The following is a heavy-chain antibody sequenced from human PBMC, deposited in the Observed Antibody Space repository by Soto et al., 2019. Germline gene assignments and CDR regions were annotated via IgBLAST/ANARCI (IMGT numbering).Heavy chain of an antibody. Sequence: QVQLVESGGGVVQPGGSLTLSCKASGFTFSSYSIHWVRQAPGKGLEWVSVISSDGVNKHSAESVRGRFVISRDNSKNTVHLEMNRLRLDDTAVYFCARRLTTTVSALGYWGQGSLVNVSS. CDR1: GFTFSSYS. V-gene: IGHV3-30*09. CDR2: ISSDGVNK. D-gene: IGHD4-17*01. J-gene: IGHJ4*02. CDR3: ARRLTTTVSALGY.